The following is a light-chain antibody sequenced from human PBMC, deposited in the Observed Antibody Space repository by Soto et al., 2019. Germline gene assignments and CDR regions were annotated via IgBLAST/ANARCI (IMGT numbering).Light chain of an antibody. Sequence: QSALTQPASVSGSPGQSITISCTGASSDVGDYNYVSWYQHHPGKAPKLLIYEVNNRPSGVSDRFSGSKSGNVACLTISWFQAEDEADYYCSSYTSSSTYVFGTGTNVTVL. J-gene: IGLJ1*01. CDR2: EVN. V-gene: IGLV2-14*01. CDR3: SSYTSSSTYV. CDR1: SSDVGDYNY.